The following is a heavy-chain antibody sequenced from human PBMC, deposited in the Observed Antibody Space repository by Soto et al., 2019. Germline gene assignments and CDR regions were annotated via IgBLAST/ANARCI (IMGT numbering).Heavy chain of an antibody. CDR1: GYTFSNYG. CDR2: ISGYNGNT. D-gene: IGHD5-18*01. Sequence: QVQLVQSGAEVKKPGASVKVSCKASGYTFSNYGISWVRQGPGQGLEWMGWISGYNGNTHYEEKVQDRIKMTTDTRTSTTYLELRGLRSDDTAVYFCARDPGFGFGYSYAFAMDVWGQGTTVTVSS. CDR3: ARDPGFGFGYSYAFAMDV. V-gene: IGHV1-18*01. J-gene: IGHJ6*02.